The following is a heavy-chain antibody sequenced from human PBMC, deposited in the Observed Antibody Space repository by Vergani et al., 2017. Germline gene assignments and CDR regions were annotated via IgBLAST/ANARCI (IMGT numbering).Heavy chain of an antibody. CDR3: AKAGSVTSGSLQYNFYMDV. V-gene: IGHV3-30*18. D-gene: IGHD3-10*01. CDR2: ISNDGSKK. CDR1: GFSFSSHA. Sequence: QVQLAESGGGRVQPGRSLRPSCAASGFSFSSHAIHWVRQAPGKGLEWVAVISNDGSKKYYADSVKGRFTISRDNSKNTLDLQMNSLRTQDTAVYYCAKAGSVTSGSLQYNFYMDVWGKGTTVTVS. J-gene: IGHJ6*03.